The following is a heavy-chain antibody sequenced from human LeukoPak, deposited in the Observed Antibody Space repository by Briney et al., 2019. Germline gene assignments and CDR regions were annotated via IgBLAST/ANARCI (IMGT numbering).Heavy chain of an antibody. Sequence: SETLSLTCTVSGGSISSYYWSWIRQPAGKGLEWIGRMYTNGSTNYNPSLKSRVTMSVDTSKNQFSLKVSSVTAADTAVYYCARFLSRRAAFDIWGQGTVVTVAS. V-gene: IGHV4-4*07. CDR2: MYTNGST. J-gene: IGHJ3*02. CDR3: ARFLSRRAAFDI. CDR1: GGSISSYY.